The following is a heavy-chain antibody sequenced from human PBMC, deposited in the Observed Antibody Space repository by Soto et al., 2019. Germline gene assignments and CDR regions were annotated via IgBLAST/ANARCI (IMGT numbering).Heavy chain of an antibody. CDR3: ARAEGEEIIDVAGTLFDY. V-gene: IGHV1-46*01. Sequence: QVQLVQSGAEVKKPGASVKVSCKASGYTFTSYYMHWVRQAPGQGLEWMGIINPSGGNTNYAQKFQGRVTMTRETSASTVYMELSSLRADDAAVYYCARAEGEEIIDVAGTLFDYWGQGPLVTVSS. CDR1: GYTFTSYY. D-gene: IGHD6-19*01. J-gene: IGHJ4*02. CDR2: INPSGGNT.